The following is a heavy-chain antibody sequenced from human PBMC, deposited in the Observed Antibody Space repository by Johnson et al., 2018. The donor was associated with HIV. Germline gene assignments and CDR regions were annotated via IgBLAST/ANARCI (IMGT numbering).Heavy chain of an antibody. CDR2: INWNGGST. D-gene: IGHD4-23*01. CDR1: GFTFDDYG. V-gene: IGHV3-20*04. Sequence: VQLVESGGGVVQPGRSLRLSCAASGFTFDDYGMSWVRQGPGKGLEWVSGINWNGGSTGYADSVKGRFTISRDNAKNSLYLQMNSLKTEDTAVYYCARRTVVTPGAFDIGGQGTMVTVSS. J-gene: IGHJ3*02. CDR3: ARRTVVTPGAFDI.